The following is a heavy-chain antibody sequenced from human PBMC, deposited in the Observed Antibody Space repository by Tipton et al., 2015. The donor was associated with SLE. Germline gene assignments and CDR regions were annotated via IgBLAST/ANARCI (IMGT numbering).Heavy chain of an antibody. CDR1: GFTFRNAW. Sequence: GSLRLSCAASGFTFRNAWMNWVRQAPGKGLEWVSCVSSSSSYIYYADSVRGRFTISRDNAKNSLYLHMNSLRAEDTAVYYCARGLPNFDYWGQGTLVTVSS. CDR3: ARGLPNFDY. J-gene: IGHJ4*02. CDR2: VSSSSSYI. V-gene: IGHV3-21*03.